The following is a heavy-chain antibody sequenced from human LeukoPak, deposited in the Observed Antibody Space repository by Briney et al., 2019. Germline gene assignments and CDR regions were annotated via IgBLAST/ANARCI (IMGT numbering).Heavy chain of an antibody. V-gene: IGHV4-34*01. J-gene: IGHJ4*02. CDR2: ISHSGST. Sequence: SETLSLTCAVYGGSFSGYYWSWIRQPPGKGLEWIGEISHSGSTNYNPSLKSRVTISVDTSKNHFSLKLSSVTAADTAVYYCARGTGSMIPDYWGQGTLVTVSS. D-gene: IGHD3-22*01. CDR3: ARGTGSMIPDY. CDR1: GGSFSGYY.